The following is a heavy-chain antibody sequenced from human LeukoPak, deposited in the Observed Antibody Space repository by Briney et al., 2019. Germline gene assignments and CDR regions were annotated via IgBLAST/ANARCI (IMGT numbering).Heavy chain of an antibody. CDR2: IYPRDSDT. CDR3: ARQQYSSGDWFDP. V-gene: IGHV5-51*01. J-gene: IGHJ5*02. CDR1: GYKFTNYW. D-gene: IGHD6-19*01. Sequence: ESLKISCKGSGYKFTNYWIAWVRQMPGQGLEWLGIIYPRDSDTRYSPSFQGQVSISVDTSIDTAYLQWSSVKASDTAMYYCARQQYSSGDWFDPWGQGTLVTVSS.